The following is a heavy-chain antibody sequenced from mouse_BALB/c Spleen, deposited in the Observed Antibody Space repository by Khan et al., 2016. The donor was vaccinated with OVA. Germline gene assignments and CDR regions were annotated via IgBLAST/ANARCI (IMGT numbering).Heavy chain of an antibody. D-gene: IGHD1-2*01. CDR1: GYTFSDYN. V-gene: IGHV1S29*02. CDR3: VRAGYGSFAF. Sequence: VQLQQSGPELVKPGASVKISCKASGYTFSDYNMDWVKQSLGKRLEWLGYIYPNDGDSGYNQKFKTKATLTVAMSSSTAYMELRSLTSEDSAVYYCVRAGYGSFAFWGHGTLVTVS. J-gene: IGHJ3*01. CDR2: IYPNDGDS.